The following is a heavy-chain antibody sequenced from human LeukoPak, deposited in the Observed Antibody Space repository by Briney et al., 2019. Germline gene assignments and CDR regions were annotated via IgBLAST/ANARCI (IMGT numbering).Heavy chain of an antibody. CDR2: IYSGGDT. J-gene: IGHJ4*02. Sequence: GGSLRLSCAASGFTVSSSYMSWVRQAPGKGLEWVSVIYSGGDTHYAGSVKGRFTISRDNSVSTPYLQMNSLRTEDTAVYYCARAFVTAAGFFDTWGQGTLVTVSS. D-gene: IGHD6-13*01. V-gene: IGHV3-66*02. CDR3: ARAFVTAAGFFDT. CDR1: GFTVSSSY.